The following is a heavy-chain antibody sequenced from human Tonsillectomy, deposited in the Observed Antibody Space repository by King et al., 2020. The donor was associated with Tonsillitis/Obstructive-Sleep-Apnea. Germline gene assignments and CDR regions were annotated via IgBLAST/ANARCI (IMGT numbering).Heavy chain of an antibody. CDR1: GGSFSGYY. V-gene: IGHV4-34*01. Sequence: VQLQQWGAGLLKPSETLSLTCAVYGGSFSGYYWSWIRQPPGKGLEWIGEINHSGSTNYNPSLKSPVTISVDTSKNQVSLKLSSVTAADTAVYYCARGLPYGSTPRFDPWGQGSLATVSS. CDR2: INHSGST. CDR3: ARGLPYGSTPRFDP. J-gene: IGHJ5*02. D-gene: IGHD3-10*01.